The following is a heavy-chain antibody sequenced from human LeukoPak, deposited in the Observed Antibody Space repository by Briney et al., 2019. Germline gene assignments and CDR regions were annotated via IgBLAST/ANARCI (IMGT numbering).Heavy chain of an antibody. Sequence: GASVTVSCKASGYTFTCYYMHWVRQPPAQGLEWMGCINPNSGGTNYAQKFQGRVTMTRDTSISTAYMELSRLKSDETAVYYCARGGRYCSSSTCYYDYWGQGTLVTVSS. J-gene: IGHJ4*02. CDR1: GYTFTCYY. V-gene: IGHV1-2*02. CDR3: ARGGRYCSSSTCYYDY. CDR2: INPNSGGT. D-gene: IGHD2-2*01.